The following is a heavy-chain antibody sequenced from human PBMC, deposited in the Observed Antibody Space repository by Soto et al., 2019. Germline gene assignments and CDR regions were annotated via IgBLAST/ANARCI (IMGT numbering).Heavy chain of an antibody. Sequence: EVQLLESGGGLVQPGGSLRLSCAASGFTFSSYALSLVRQAPGKGLEWVSAISGSGGSTYYADSVKGRFTISRDNSKSKLYLQWNSLRSEDTCVYYVLPFPQQVLSASLSDSLVQVTLV. V-gene: IGHV3-23*01. CDR1: GFTFSSYA. J-gene: IGHJ5*01. CDR2: ISGSGGST. D-gene: IGHD2-2*01. CDR3: LPFPQQVLSASLSDS.